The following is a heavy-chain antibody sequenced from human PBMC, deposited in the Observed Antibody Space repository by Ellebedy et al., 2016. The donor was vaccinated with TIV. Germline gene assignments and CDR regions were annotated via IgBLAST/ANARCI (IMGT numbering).Heavy chain of an antibody. CDR2: ISSSSSNYI. CDR3: ARVRDY. J-gene: IGHJ4*02. CDR1: GFTFSSYS. Sequence: GGSLRLSXAASGFTFSSYSMKWVRQAPGKGLQWVSSISSSSSNYIYYADSVKGRFTISRDDAKNSLYLQMNSLRAEDTAVYYCARVRDYWGQGTLVTVSS. V-gene: IGHV3-21*01.